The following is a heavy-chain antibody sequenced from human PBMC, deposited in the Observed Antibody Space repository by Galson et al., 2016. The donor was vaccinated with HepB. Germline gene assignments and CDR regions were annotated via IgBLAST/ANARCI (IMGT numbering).Heavy chain of an antibody. CDR1: GFTFRNYW. V-gene: IGHV3-7*04. CDR3: ARGRSILERGWYWFDP. J-gene: IGHJ5*02. CDR2: IKQDGSEK. D-gene: IGHD6-19*01. Sequence: SLRLSCADSGFTFRNYWMSWIRQAPGKGLEWVANIKQDGSEKHYVDSVKGRFTISRDNAKNSLDLQMNSLRAEDTAVYYCARGRSILERGWYWFDPWGQGTLVTVSS.